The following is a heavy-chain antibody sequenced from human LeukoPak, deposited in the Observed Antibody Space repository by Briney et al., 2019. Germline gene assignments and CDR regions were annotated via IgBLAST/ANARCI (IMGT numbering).Heavy chain of an antibody. V-gene: IGHV3-7*01. CDR1: GFTFSSSW. D-gene: IGHD1-26*01. Sequence: GGSLRLSCATSGFTFSSSWMSWVRQAPGKGLEWVANIRQDGSEKYYVDSVKGRFTISRDNAKKSLYLQLNSLRVEDTAVYYCTRWGLGPSFDYWGQGTRVTVSS. CDR3: TRWGLGPSFDY. CDR2: IRQDGSEK. J-gene: IGHJ4*02.